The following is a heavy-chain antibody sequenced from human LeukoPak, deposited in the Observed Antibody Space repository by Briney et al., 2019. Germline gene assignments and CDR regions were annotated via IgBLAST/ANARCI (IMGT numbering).Heavy chain of an antibody. J-gene: IGHJ4*02. V-gene: IGHV4-30-2*01. Sequence: PSETLSLTCPVSGPSISSVCSDCSWLRQPPGKGLEWLAYIYHTRSTYYNPSLKSRVTISVDRSKNQFSLKLSSVTAADTAVYYCARGRGINSGSKGPSNILDYWGQGTLVTVSS. D-gene: IGHD1-26*01. CDR2: IYHTRST. CDR3: ARGRGINSGSKGPSNILDY. CDR1: GPSISSVCSD.